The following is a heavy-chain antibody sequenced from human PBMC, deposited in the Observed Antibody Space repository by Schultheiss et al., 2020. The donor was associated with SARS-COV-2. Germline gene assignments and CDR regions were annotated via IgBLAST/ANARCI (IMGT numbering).Heavy chain of an antibody. J-gene: IGHJ4*02. D-gene: IGHD5-18*01. CDR1: GGSFSGYY. V-gene: IGHV4-34*01. Sequence: SQTLSLTCAVYGGSFSGYYWSWIRQPPGKGLEWIGEINHSGSTNYNPSLKSRVTISVDTSKNQFSLKLSSVTAADTAVYYCARASWIQLWLLIDYWGQGTLVTVS. CDR3: ARASWIQLWLLIDY. CDR2: INHSGST.